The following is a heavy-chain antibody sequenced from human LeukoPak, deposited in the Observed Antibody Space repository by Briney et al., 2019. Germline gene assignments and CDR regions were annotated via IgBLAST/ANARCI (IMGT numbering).Heavy chain of an antibody. CDR1: GGSFSGYY. V-gene: IGHV4-34*01. CDR3: AGSSDTAGTGYDY. J-gene: IGHJ4*02. D-gene: IGHD6-19*01. CDR2: INHSGST. Sequence: PSETLSLTCAVYGGSFSGYYWSWIRQPPGKGLEWIGEINHSGSTNYNPSLKSRVTISVDTSKNQFSQKLSSVTAADTAVYYCAGSSDTAGTGYDYWGQGTLVTVSS.